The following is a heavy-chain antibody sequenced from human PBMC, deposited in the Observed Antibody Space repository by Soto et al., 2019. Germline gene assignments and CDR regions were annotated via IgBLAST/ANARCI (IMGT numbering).Heavy chain of an antibody. J-gene: IGHJ4*02. CDR3: ERDQDYVWGSYRPTSAY. CDR2: ISGYNGNT. D-gene: IGHD3-16*02. Sequence: QVQLVQSGAEVKKPGASVTVSCKASGYTFTSYGITWVRQAPGQGLELIGWISGYNGNTDYAQKVQGRVTMTTDTSTNIAYMELRSLTSDDTALYYCERDQDYVWGSYRPTSAYWGQGTLVTVSS. V-gene: IGHV1-18*01. CDR1: GYTFTSYG.